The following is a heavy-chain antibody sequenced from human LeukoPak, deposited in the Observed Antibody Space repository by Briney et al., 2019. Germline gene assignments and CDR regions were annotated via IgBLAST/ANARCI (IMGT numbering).Heavy chain of an antibody. D-gene: IGHD2/OR15-2a*01. CDR1: GYTFTTYY. V-gene: IGHV1-46*01. Sequence: ASVKVSCKASGYTFTTYYIHWVRQAPGQGLEWIGVINSRDGTTSDPQKFQGRLTMTRDTSTSAVYMELNSLRSEDTAVYYCARARLVSWFDPWGQGTLVTVSS. CDR3: ARARLVSWFDP. J-gene: IGHJ5*02. CDR2: INSRDGTT.